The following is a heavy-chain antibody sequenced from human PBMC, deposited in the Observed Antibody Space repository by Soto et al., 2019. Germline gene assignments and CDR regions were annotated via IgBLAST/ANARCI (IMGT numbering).Heavy chain of an antibody. Sequence: PGGSLRLSCAASGLTFSSYAMSWVRQAPGKGLEWVSTITGSDGSSTSYADSVKGRFTISRDNAKNTLYLQMNSLRAEDTAVYYCAIRASYYDSSGYFDYWGQGTLVTVS. D-gene: IGHD3-22*01. J-gene: IGHJ4*02. CDR1: GLTFSSYA. CDR2: ITGSDGSST. V-gene: IGHV3-74*01. CDR3: AIRASYYDSSGYFDY.